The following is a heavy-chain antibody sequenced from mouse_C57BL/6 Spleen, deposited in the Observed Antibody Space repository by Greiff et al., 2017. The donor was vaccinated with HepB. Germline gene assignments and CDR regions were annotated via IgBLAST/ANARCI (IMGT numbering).Heavy chain of an antibody. CDR1: GFTFSDYY. CDR3: ARQNYGSSYWYFDV. J-gene: IGHJ1*03. Sequence: EVQGVESGGGLVQPGGSLKLSCAASGFTFSDYYMYWVRQTPEKRLEWVAYISNGGGSTYYPDTVKGRFTISRDNAKNTLYLQMSRRKSEDTAMYYCARQNYGSSYWYFDVWGTGTTVTVSS. V-gene: IGHV5-12*01. D-gene: IGHD1-1*01. CDR2: ISNGGGST.